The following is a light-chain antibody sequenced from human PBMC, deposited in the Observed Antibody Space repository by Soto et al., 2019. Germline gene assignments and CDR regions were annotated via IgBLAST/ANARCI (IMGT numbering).Light chain of an antibody. CDR3: QSYDSSNHEV. J-gene: IGLJ1*01. CDR2: EDN. CDR1: SGSIASNY. Sequence: NFMLTQPHSVSESPGKTVTISCTRSSGSIASNYVQWYQQRPGSSPTTVISEDNQRPSGVPDRFSGSIDSSSNSASLTISGLKTEDEADYYCQSYDSSNHEVFGTGTKLTVL. V-gene: IGLV6-57*01.